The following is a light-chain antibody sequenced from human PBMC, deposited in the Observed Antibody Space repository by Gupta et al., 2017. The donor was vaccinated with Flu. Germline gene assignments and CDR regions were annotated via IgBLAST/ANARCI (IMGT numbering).Light chain of an antibody. V-gene: IGLV2-23*01. CDR3: CSDAGSSNLV. CDR1: SSDVGSYNL. CDR2: ERS. J-gene: IGLJ2*01. Sequence: QSALTQPASVSGSPGQSFTISCTGTSSDVGSYNLVSWYQQHPGKAPKLMIYERSKRPSGGSNRFSGSKAGNTASLTISERQAEDEADYYCCSDAGSSNLVFGGGTKLTVL.